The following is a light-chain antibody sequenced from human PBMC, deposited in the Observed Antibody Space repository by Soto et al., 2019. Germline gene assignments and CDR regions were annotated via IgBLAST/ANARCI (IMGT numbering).Light chain of an antibody. CDR3: QQRSNWPPT. CDR1: QSVSSY. J-gene: IGKJ5*01. V-gene: IGKV3-11*01. Sequence: EIVLTQSPATLSLSPGERATLSCRASQSVSSYLAWYQQKPGQAPRLLIYDASNRATGIPARFSGSGSGTDFTLAISSIEPEDCTVYYCQQRSNWPPTFGQGTGLEIK. CDR2: DAS.